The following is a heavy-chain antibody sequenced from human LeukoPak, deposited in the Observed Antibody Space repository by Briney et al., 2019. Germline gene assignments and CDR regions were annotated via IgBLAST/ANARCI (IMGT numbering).Heavy chain of an antibody. CDR3: TSGLSVRRSNNTPVDY. Sequence: GGSLRLSCTASGFTFSSYSMNWVRQASGKGLEWVGRIRSKANSYATGYAASVKGRFTISRDDSKNTAYLQMNSLKTEDTAVYYCTSGLSVRRSNNTPVDYWGQGTLVTVSS. J-gene: IGHJ4*02. CDR1: GFTFSSYS. D-gene: IGHD1-1*01. CDR2: IRSKANSYAT. V-gene: IGHV3-73*01.